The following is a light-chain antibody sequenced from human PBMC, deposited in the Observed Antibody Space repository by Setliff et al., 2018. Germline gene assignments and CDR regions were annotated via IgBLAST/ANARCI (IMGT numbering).Light chain of an antibody. V-gene: IGLV2-14*03. CDR3: NAYTSGSTYV. CDR2: AVS. Sequence: QSALTQPASVSGSPGQSITISCSGTSSDVGSYDLVSWYQPHPGKAPKLIIYAVSDLPSGVSNRFSGSKSGNTASLTISGLQTEDEADYYCNAYTSGSTYVFGTGTKGTV. J-gene: IGLJ1*01. CDR1: SSDVGSYDL.